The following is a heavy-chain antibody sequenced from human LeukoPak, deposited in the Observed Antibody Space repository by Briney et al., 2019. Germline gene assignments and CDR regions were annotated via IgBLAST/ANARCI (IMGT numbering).Heavy chain of an antibody. J-gene: IGHJ3*02. CDR2: INWNGGST. Sequence: GGSLRLSCEVSGFTFDDHAINWVRQAPGKGLEWVANINWNGGSTGYGDSGKGRFTISRDNTKNSGFLQMHSLRGDDTALYYCARDMLLEDAFDIWGQGTMVIVSS. CDR3: ARDMLLEDAFDI. V-gene: IGHV3-20*04. D-gene: IGHD3-10*02. CDR1: GFTFDDHA.